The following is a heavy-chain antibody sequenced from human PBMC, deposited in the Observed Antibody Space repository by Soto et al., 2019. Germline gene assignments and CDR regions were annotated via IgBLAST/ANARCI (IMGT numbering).Heavy chain of an antibody. J-gene: IGHJ6*02. CDR2: ISYDGSNK. Sequence: QVQLVESGGGVVQPGRSLRLSCAASGFTFSSYAMHWVRQAPGKGLEWVAVISYDGSNKYYADSVKGRFTISRDNSKNTLYLQMISLRADDTAVYYCAREYCISTSCYYYYGMDVWGQGTTVTVSS. D-gene: IGHD2-2*01. CDR3: AREYCISTSCYYYYGMDV. V-gene: IGHV3-30-3*01. CDR1: GFTFSSYA.